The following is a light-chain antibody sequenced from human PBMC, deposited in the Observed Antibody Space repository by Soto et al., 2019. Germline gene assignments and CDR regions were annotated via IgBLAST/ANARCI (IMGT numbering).Light chain of an antibody. Sequence: QSVLTQPRSVSGSPGQSVTISCTGTSSDVGGYNYVSWYQEQPGKAPKLMIYDVSKRPSGVPDRFSGSKSGNTASLTISGLQAEDEADYYCCSHAGSYSYVFGNGTKVT. J-gene: IGLJ1*01. CDR1: SSDVGGYNY. CDR2: DVS. V-gene: IGLV2-11*01. CDR3: CSHAGSYSYV.